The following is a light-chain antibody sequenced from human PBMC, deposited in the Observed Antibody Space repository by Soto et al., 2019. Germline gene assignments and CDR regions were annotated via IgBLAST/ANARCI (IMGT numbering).Light chain of an antibody. CDR3: QQYATTPLT. Sequence: EIVLAQYPATLSLSPGERATLSCGASQTVGRDYLAWYQQKPGLAPRLLISGASTRATGIPDRFSGSGSGTDFTLVISRLEPEDFAVYFCQQYATTPLTFGGGTEVEIK. CDR2: GAS. V-gene: IGKV3D-20*01. CDR1: QTVGRDY. J-gene: IGKJ4*01.